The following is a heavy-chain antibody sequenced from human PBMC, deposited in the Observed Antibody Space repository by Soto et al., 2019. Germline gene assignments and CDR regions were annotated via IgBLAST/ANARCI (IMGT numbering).Heavy chain of an antibody. V-gene: IGHV1-69*17. D-gene: IGHD4-17*01. Sequence: VQLVQSGGAVKKPGSSVKVSCKASGGSFNNDAISWVRQAPGQGLEGLAGIIPISEITDNAQKFQGRVILTADKSTSKAYMELSRLRLDDTALYYCARGDYGDYHSYYYGMAVWGQGTTVTVSS. CDR1: GGSFNNDA. CDR2: IIPISEIT. J-gene: IGHJ6*02. CDR3: ARGDYGDYHSYYYGMAV.